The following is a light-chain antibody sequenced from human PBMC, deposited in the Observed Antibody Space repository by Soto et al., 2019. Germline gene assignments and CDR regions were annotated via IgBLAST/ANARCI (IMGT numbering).Light chain of an antibody. V-gene: IGKV3-20*01. CDR2: GAS. J-gene: IGKJ4*01. CDR1: QSVSSSY. Sequence: EMVLTQSPGTLSLSPGERATLSCRASQSVSSSYLAWYQQKPGQAPRLLIYGASSRATGIPDRFSGSGSATDFTLTTSRLEPEDFAVYYCQRYGTSPPLTFGGGTKVDIK. CDR3: QRYGTSPPLT.